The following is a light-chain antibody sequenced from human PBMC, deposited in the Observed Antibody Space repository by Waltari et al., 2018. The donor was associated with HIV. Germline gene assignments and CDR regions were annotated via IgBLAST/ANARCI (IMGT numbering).Light chain of an antibody. Sequence: QTLVTQEPSFSVSPGGTVTLTCGLTSGSVSTSAYPSWYQQTPGQPPRTRNSNKQIRSSGVPDRFAGTILGNKAALTITGAQADDESDYYCLLYMGSAWVFGGGTKLTVL. V-gene: IGLV8-61*01. CDR3: LLYMGSAWV. CDR1: SGSVSTSAY. J-gene: IGLJ3*02. CDR2: NKQ.